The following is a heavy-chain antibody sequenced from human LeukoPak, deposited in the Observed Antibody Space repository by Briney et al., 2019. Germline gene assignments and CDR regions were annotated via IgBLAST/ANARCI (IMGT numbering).Heavy chain of an antibody. Sequence: GRSLRLSCAASVFTFSSYAMHWGRGAPGEGLECVAVISYDGSKKYYADSVKVRFPISTDNSQNTLSLQMISLRAEDTAVYYCARAEVRDGYPTIDYWGQGTLVTVSS. CDR3: ARAEVRDGYPTIDY. V-gene: IGHV3-30-3*01. J-gene: IGHJ4*02. CDR2: ISYDGSKK. CDR1: VFTFSSYA. D-gene: IGHD5-24*01.